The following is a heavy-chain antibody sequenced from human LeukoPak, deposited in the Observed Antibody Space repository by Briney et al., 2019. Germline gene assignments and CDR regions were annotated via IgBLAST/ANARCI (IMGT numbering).Heavy chain of an antibody. CDR2: ISVGGGST. CDR3: AKDRGGSGRSYYFDY. D-gene: IGHD6-19*01. CDR1: GFTFSSYA. V-gene: IGHV3-23*01. Sequence: QTGGSLRLSCAASGFTFSSYAMSWVRLTPGKGLEWVSAISVGGGSTYYADSVRGRFTISRDNSRSTLYLQMNSLRAEDTAVYYCAKDRGGSGRSYYFDYSGQGTLVTVSS. J-gene: IGHJ4*02.